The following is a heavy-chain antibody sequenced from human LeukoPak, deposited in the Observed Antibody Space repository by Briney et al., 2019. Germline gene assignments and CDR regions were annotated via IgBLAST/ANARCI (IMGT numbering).Heavy chain of an antibody. D-gene: IGHD3-9*01. CDR1: GYTFTSYG. CDR2: ISAYNGNT. CDR3: ARRGVLRYFDWLENYYFDY. V-gene: IGHV1-18*01. Sequence: GASVKVSCKASGYTFTSYGISWVRQAPGQGLEGMGWISAYNGNTNYAQKLQGRVTMTTDTSTSTAYMELRSLRSDDTAVYYCARRGVLRYFDWLENYYFDYWGQGTLVTVSS. J-gene: IGHJ4*02.